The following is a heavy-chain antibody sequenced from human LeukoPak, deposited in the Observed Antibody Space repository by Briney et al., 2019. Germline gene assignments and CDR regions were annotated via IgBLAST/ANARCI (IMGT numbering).Heavy chain of an antibody. D-gene: IGHD1-26*01. CDR2: MNPENGDA. CDR1: GYTFSSYD. CDR3: ARGVRGNFPSNWFDP. J-gene: IGHJ5*02. Sequence: ASVKVSCEASGYTFSSYDINWVRQATGQGLEWMGRMNPENGDAQYAQRFQGRVTMTRDTSISTAYMELSSLRSEDTALYYCARGVRGNFPSNWFDPWGQGTQVTVSS. V-gene: IGHV1-8*01.